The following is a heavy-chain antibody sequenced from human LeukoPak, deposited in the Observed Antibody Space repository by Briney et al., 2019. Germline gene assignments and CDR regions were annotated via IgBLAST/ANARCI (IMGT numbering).Heavy chain of an antibody. CDR3: ARGYCSSTSCYPFFDY. Sequence: GASVKVSSKASGNTFTNNFMHWVRQAPGQGLEWMGLINPSGSATTYPQKFQGRVTMTRDTSISTAYMELSRLRSDDTAVYYCARGYCSSTSCYPFFDYWGQGTLVTVSS. V-gene: IGHV1-2*06. CDR1: GNTFTNNF. CDR2: INPSGSAT. D-gene: IGHD2-2*01. J-gene: IGHJ4*02.